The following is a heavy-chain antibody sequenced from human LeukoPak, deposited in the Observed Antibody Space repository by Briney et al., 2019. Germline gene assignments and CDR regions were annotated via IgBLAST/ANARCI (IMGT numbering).Heavy chain of an antibody. D-gene: IGHD3-10*01. V-gene: IGHV4-39*01. CDR3: ARHLWFGDYCFDY. CDR2: IYCSDSI. J-gene: IGHJ4*02. CDR1: GGSISSSSYY. Sequence: PSDTLSLTCTVSGGSISSSSYYWGWLRQPPGKGVERVGSIYCSDSIYYNPSLKSRVTISVDTSKNQFSLKLSSVTAADTAVYYCARHLWFGDYCFDYRGQGTLGTVSA.